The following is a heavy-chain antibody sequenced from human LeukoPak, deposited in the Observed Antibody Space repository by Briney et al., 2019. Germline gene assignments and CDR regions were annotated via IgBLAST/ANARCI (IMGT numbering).Heavy chain of an antibody. CDR2: IDPPSGVP. V-gene: IGHV1-2*02. CDR3: ARSGFSTGFYLDF. J-gene: IGHJ4*02. D-gene: IGHD6-19*01. Sequence: ASVKVSCKASGYTFTGQFIHWLRQAPGEGLEWMGWIDPPSGVPHYAQKFQDTVTLTRDTSTGTAYMELHGLQSDDTAVYYCARSGFSTGFYLDFWGQGTLISVSS. CDR1: GYTFTGQF.